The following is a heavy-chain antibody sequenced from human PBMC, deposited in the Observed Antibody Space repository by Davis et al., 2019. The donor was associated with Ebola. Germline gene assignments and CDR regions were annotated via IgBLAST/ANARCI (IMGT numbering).Heavy chain of an antibody. J-gene: IGHJ4*02. CDR3: ARKAGY. CDR2: IKQDGSEK. CDR1: GFTFSSYS. Sequence: GESLKISCAASGFTFSSYSMNWVRQAPGKGLEWVANIKQDGSEKYYVDSVKGRFTISRDNAKNSLYLQMNSLRAEDTAVYYCARKAGYWGQGTLVTVSS. V-gene: IGHV3-7*03.